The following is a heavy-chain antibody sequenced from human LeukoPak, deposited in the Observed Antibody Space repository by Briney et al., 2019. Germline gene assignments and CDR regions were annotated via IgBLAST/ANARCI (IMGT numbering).Heavy chain of an antibody. CDR3: ARDGVNCSGGSCYQYFDY. J-gene: IGHJ4*02. CDR2: IYYSGST. V-gene: IGHV4-59*01. CDR1: GGSISSYY. D-gene: IGHD2-15*01. Sequence: PSETLSLTCTVSGGSISSYYWSWIRQPPGKGLEWIGYIYYSGSTNYNPSLKSRVTISVDTSKNQFSLKLSSVTAADTAVYYCARDGVNCSGGSCYQYFDYWGQGTLVTVSS.